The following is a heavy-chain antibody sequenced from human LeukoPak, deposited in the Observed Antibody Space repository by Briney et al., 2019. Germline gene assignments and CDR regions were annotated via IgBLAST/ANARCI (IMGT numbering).Heavy chain of an antibody. Sequence: PGGSLRLSCAASGFTVSSNYMSWVRQAPGKGLEWVSVIYSGGSTYYADSVKGRFTISRHNSKNTLYLQMNSLRAEDTAVYYCARDVLSGSGWYSGSDYWGQGTLVTVSS. CDR1: GFTVSSNY. V-gene: IGHV3-53*04. CDR2: IYSGGST. CDR3: ARDVLSGSGWYSGSDY. J-gene: IGHJ4*02. D-gene: IGHD6-19*01.